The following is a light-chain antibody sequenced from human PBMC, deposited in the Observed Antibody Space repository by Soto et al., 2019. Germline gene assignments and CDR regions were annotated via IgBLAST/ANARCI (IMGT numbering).Light chain of an antibody. CDR1: SSDIGGYNY. CDR2: DVC. CDR3: SSYTTSNTRQIV. J-gene: IGLJ1*01. Sequence: QSALTQPASVSGSPGQSITISCTGTSSDIGGYNYVSWYQHHPGKAPKLMIYDVCNRPSRVSNRFSGSKSGNTASLTISGLQPEDEADYYCSSYTTSNTRQIVFGTGTKVTVL. V-gene: IGLV2-14*03.